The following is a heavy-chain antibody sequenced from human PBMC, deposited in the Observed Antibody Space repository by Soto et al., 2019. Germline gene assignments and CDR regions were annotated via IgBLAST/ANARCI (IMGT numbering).Heavy chain of an antibody. J-gene: IGHJ6*02. CDR2: ISWNSGSI. CDR1: GFTFDDYA. CDR3: AKDIGHQLRYYYGMDV. V-gene: IGHV3-9*01. Sequence: EVQLVESGGGLVQPGRSLRLSCAASGFTFDDYAMHWVRQAPGKGLEWVSGISWNSGSIGYADSVKGRFTISRDNAKNSLYLQMNSLRAEDTALYYCAKDIGHQLRYYYGMDVWGQGTTVTVSS. D-gene: IGHD2-2*01.